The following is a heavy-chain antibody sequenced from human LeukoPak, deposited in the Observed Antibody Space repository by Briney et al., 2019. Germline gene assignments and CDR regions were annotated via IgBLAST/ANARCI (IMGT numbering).Heavy chain of an antibody. CDR2: IYTSGST. CDR1: GGSISSYY. J-gene: IGHJ4*02. Sequence: SETLSLTCTVSGGSISSYYWSWIRQPPGKGLEWIGYIYTSGSTNYNPSLKSRVTISVDTSKNQFSLKLSSVTAADTAVYYCARHSSSGYYFGYRGQGTLVTVSS. CDR3: ARHSSSGYYFGY. V-gene: IGHV4-4*09. D-gene: IGHD3-22*01.